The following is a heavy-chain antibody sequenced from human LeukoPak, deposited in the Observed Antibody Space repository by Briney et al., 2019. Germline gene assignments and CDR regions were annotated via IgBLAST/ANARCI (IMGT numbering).Heavy chain of an antibody. CDR1: GFTFSSYS. Sequence: GRSLRLSCAASGFTFSSYSMNWVRQAPGKGLEWVSYISSSSSTIYYADSVKGRFTISRDNAKNSLYLQMNSLRAEDTAVYYCARGKYYYDSSGYMRNDYWGQGTLVTVSS. CDR2: ISSSSSTI. V-gene: IGHV3-48*04. CDR3: ARGKYYYDSSGYMRNDY. J-gene: IGHJ4*02. D-gene: IGHD3-22*01.